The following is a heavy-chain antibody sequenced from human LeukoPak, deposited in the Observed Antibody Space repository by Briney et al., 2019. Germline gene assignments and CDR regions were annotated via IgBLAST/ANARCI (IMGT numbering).Heavy chain of an antibody. J-gene: IGHJ4*02. D-gene: IGHD3-9*01. V-gene: IGHV4-34*01. CDR1: GGSFSGYY. CDR3: ASLYDKEYFDY. CDR2: INHSGST. Sequence: PSETLSLTCAVYGGSFSGYYWSWIRQPPGKGLEWIGEINHSGSTNYNPSLKSRVTISVDKSKNQFSLKLSSVTAADTAVYYCASLYDKEYFDYWGQGTLVTVSS.